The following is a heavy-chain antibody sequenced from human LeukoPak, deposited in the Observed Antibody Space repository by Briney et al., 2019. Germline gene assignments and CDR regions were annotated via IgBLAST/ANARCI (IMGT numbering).Heavy chain of an antibody. J-gene: IGHJ4*02. Sequence: GGFLRLSCAASGFSFSSYAMHWVRQAPGKGLEWVAFIRYDGRNKYYADSVKGRFTISRDNSKNTLYLQMNSLRAEDTSVYYCAKDLGDSGPTPDSDYWGQGTLVTVSS. V-gene: IGHV3-30*02. CDR2: IRYDGRNK. CDR1: GFSFSSYA. D-gene: IGHD1-26*01. CDR3: AKDLGDSGPTPDSDY.